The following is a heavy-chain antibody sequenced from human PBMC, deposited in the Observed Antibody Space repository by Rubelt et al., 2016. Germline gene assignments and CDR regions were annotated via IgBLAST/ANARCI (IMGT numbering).Heavy chain of an antibody. CDR3: VRLYDFWSGQYYFDQ. J-gene: IGHJ4*02. CDR2: IVYSGDSQ. V-gene: IGHV3-21*01. Sequence: APGKGLEWVSTIVYSGDSQYYADSVKGRFTISRDNARNSLFLQMNSLRVEDTAVYYCVRLYDFWSGQYYFDQWGQGTLVTVSS. D-gene: IGHD3-3*01.